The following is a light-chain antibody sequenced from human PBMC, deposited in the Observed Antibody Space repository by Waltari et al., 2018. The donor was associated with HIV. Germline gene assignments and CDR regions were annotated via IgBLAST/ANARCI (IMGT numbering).Light chain of an antibody. CDR3: CAHAGSTTYVI. CDR2: EVS. V-gene: IGLV2-23*02. CDR1: SSDVGGYNL. Sequence: QSALTQPASVSGSPGPSINISCTGTSSDVGGYNLDSWYQQHPGKAPKLMIYEVSKRPSGVSNRFSGSKSGNTASLTISGLQAEDEADYYCCAHAGSTTYVIFGGGTKLTVL. J-gene: IGLJ2*01.